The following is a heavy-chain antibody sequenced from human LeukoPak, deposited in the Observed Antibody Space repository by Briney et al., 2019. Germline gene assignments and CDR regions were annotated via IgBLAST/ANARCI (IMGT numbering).Heavy chain of an antibody. Sequence: GASVKVSCKTSGYTFPSFGITWIRQVPGQGLEWMGWITAYNGNTNYAQKFQDRVSMTTDSSTTTAYMELRGLRSDDTAVYYCARGGVGYYDSSGYYPPDYWGQGTLVTVSS. CDR1: GYTFPSFG. CDR3: ARGGVGYYDSSGYYPPDY. CDR2: ITAYNGNT. D-gene: IGHD3-22*01. J-gene: IGHJ4*02. V-gene: IGHV1-18*01.